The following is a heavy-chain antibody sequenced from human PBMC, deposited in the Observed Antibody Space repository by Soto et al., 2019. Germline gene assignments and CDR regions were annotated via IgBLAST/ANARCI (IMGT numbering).Heavy chain of an antibody. J-gene: IGHJ4*02. CDR2: INHSGST. V-gene: IGHV4-34*01. CDR3: ARYELEPLFDY. Sequence: SETLSLTCGDYGGSFSGYYWSWLRQPPGKGLEWIGEINHSGSTNYNPSLKSRVTISVDTSKNQFSLKLSSVTAADTAVYYCARYELEPLFDYWGQGTLVTVSS. D-gene: IGHD1-1*01. CDR1: GGSFSGYY.